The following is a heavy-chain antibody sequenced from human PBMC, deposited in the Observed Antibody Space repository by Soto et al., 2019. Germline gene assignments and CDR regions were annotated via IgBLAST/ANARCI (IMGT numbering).Heavy chain of an antibody. Sequence: GGSLRLPCAASGFIFSNAWINWVRQAPGKGLEWVGRVKSKTDGGTTDFAAPVKGRFAISRDDSKDMVYLEMNSLKTEDTAIYYCTTDSYMTNIIVRSDYWGHGTLVTVSS. J-gene: IGHJ4*01. V-gene: IGHV3-15*07. CDR1: GFIFSNAW. CDR3: TTDSYMTNIIVRSDY. CDR2: VKSKTDGGTT. D-gene: IGHD4-17*01.